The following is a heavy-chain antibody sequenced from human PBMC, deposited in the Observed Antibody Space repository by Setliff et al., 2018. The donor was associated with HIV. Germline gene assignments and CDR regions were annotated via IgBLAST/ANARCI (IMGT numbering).Heavy chain of an antibody. D-gene: IGHD2-2*01. Sequence: SETLSLTCVVYGGSFTNYYWSWIRKPPGKGLESSGEINHSGSTNYNPSLKSRVTISVDTSKHQFSLKLNSMSASDTAVYFCARKVGGDFDYWGQGTLVTVSS. CDR2: INHSGST. CDR3: ARKVGGDFDY. V-gene: IGHV4-34*01. CDR1: GGSFTNYY. J-gene: IGHJ4*02.